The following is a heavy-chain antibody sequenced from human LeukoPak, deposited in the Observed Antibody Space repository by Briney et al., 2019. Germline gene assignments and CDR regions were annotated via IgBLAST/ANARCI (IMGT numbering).Heavy chain of an antibody. J-gene: IGHJ4*02. CDR2: IKQVGSEK. CDR1: GFTFTSYW. D-gene: IGHD3-3*01. CDR3: ARDQGSYGFWSGYYYY. V-gene: IGHV3-7*01. Sequence: GGSLRLSCAASGFTFTSYWMSWGRQTPGKGRWSVANIKQVGSEKYYVDSVKGRFTISRDNAESSLYLQMNSLRAEDTAVYYCARDQGSYGFWSGYYYYWGQGTLVTVSS.